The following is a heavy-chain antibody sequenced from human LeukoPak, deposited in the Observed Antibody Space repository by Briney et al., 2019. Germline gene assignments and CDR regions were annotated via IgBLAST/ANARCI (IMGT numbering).Heavy chain of an antibody. D-gene: IGHD2-21*02. CDR1: GGTFSSYA. V-gene: IGHV1-69*04. CDR2: IIPILGIA. J-gene: IGHJ4*02. CDR3: ARVKGGGDLAHYFDY. Sequence: ASVKVSCKASGGTFSSYAIIWVRQAPGQGLEWMGRIIPILGIANYAQKFQGRVTITADKSTSTAYMELSSLRSEDTAVYYCARVKGGGDLAHYFDYWGQGTLVTVSS.